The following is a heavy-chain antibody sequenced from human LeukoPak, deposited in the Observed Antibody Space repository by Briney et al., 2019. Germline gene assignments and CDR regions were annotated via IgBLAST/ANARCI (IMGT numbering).Heavy chain of an antibody. CDR3: ARDNYYGMDV. CDR1: GFTFSDYY. CDR2: ISSSGSYT. J-gene: IGHJ6*02. Sequence: GGSLRLSCAASGFTFSDYYMSWIRQAPGKGLEWVSNISSSGSYTNYADSVKGRFTISRDNAKNTLYLQMNSLRAEDTAVYYCARDNYYGMDVWGQGTTVTVSS. V-gene: IGHV3-11*06.